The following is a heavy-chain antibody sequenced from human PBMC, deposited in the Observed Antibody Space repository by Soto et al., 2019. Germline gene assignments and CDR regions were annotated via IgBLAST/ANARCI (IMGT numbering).Heavy chain of an antibody. J-gene: IGHJ4*02. V-gene: IGHV4-39*07. CDR1: SYSISSSSYY. Sequence: SETLSLTCTVSSYSISSSSYYWGWIRQPPGKGLEWIGSIYYSGSTYYNPSLKSRVTISVDTSKNQFSLKLSPVTAADTAVYYCARLSGGTSFDYWGQGTLVTVS. D-gene: IGHD2-15*01. CDR3: ARLSGGTSFDY. CDR2: IYYSGST.